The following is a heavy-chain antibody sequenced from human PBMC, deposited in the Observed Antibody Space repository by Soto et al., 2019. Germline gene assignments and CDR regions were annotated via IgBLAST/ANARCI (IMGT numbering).Heavy chain of an antibody. CDR1: GYTFTSYG. Sequence: AASVKVSCKASGYTFTSYGISWVRQAPGQGLEWMRWISAYNGNKKYAQKLQGRVTMTTDTSTSTAYMELRSLRSDDTAVYYCARGVTPYYFDYWGQGTLVTVSS. CDR3: ARGVTPYYFDY. D-gene: IGHD4-4*01. CDR2: ISAYNGNK. J-gene: IGHJ4*02. V-gene: IGHV1-18*01.